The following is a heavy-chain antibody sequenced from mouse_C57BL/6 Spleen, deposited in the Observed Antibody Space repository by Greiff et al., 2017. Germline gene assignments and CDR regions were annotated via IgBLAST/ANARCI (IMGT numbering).Heavy chain of an antibody. V-gene: IGHV1-82*01. CDR2: IYPGDGDT. CDR3: ARGGGYLAY. J-gene: IGHJ3*01. D-gene: IGHD2-3*01. CDR1: GYAFSSSW. Sequence: VQLQQSGPELVKPGASVKISCKASGYAFSSSWMNWVKQRPGKGLEWIGRIYPGDGDTNYNGKFKGKATLTADKSSSTAYMQLSSLTSEDSAVYFCARGGGYLAYWGQGTLVTVSA.